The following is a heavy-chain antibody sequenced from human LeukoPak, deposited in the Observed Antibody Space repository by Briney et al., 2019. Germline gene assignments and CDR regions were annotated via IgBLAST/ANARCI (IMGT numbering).Heavy chain of an antibody. J-gene: IGHJ6*03. Sequence: GGSLRLSCAASGFTFDDYGMSWVRQAPGKGLEWVSAISGSGGSTYYADSVKGRFTISRVNAKNSLYLQMNSLRAEDTAVYYCAREYCSSTSCYAEPYYMDVWGKGTTVTVSS. CDR2: ISGSGGST. CDR1: GFTFDDYG. V-gene: IGHV3-20*04. D-gene: IGHD2-2*01. CDR3: AREYCSSTSCYAEPYYMDV.